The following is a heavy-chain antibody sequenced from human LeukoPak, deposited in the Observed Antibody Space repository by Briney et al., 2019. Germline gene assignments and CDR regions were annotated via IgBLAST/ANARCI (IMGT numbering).Heavy chain of an antibody. V-gene: IGHV3-30-3*01. Sequence: GGSLRLSCAASGFTFSSYAMHWVRQAPGKGLEWVAVISYEGSNKYYADSVKGRFTISRDNSKNTLYLQMNSLRAEDTAVYYCARSKWELFSPLDYWGQGTLVTVSS. D-gene: IGHD1-26*01. CDR1: GFTFSSYA. CDR3: ARSKWELFSPLDY. J-gene: IGHJ4*02. CDR2: ISYEGSNK.